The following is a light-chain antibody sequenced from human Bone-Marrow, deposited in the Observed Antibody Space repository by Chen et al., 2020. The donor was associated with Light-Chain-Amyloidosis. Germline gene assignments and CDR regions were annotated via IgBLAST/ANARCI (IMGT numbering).Light chain of an antibody. CDR2: GSS. CDR3: QQYGTSPLT. Sequence: EIVLTQSPGTLSLSPGEGANLSCRASQTISSNYLTWYQQKFGQAPRLLIYGSSSRATGIPDRFTGSGSGTDFTLTINRLEPEDLAMYYCQQYGTSPLTFGGWTKVEIK. V-gene: IGKV3-20*01. J-gene: IGKJ4*01. CDR1: QTISSNY.